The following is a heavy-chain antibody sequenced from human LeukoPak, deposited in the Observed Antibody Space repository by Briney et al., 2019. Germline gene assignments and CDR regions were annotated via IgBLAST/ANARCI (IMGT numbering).Heavy chain of an antibody. V-gene: IGHV1-24*01. CDR2: FDPEDGES. Sequence: ASVKVSCKVSGASLNETSIHWMRQAPGQWLEWMGGFDPEDGESIFAQRFQGRFSMTEDTSTDTAYMELRSLRPEDTAVYYCATADKWEPLDYWGQGTLVTVSS. CDR1: GASLNETS. CDR3: ATADKWEPLDY. D-gene: IGHD1-26*01. J-gene: IGHJ4*02.